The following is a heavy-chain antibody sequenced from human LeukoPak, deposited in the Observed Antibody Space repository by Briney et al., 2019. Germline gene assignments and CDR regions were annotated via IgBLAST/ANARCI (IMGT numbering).Heavy chain of an antibody. CDR2: IRGSGGGT. V-gene: IGHV3-23*01. CDR1: TFTFNSNA. CDR3: SDGPYDYNNHYSDY. J-gene: IGHJ4*02. D-gene: IGHD4-11*01. Sequence: GGSLRLSCAASTFTFNSNAMRWLRQAPGKGLEWVSGIRGSGGGTPYAESVKGRFTISRDNSKNTLYLQMKSLRAEDTAVYYWSDGPYDYNNHYSDYWGQGTLVTVSS.